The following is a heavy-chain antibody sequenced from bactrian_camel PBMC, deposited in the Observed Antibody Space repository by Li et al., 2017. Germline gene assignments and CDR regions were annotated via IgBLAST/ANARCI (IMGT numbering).Heavy chain of an antibody. J-gene: IGHJ4*01. Sequence: VQLVESGGGLVQPGGSLRLSCTASDLTYSHICMAWFRQAQGREREGVAVIDYDGSTAYADSVKGRFTISKDGAKKTLYLQMDSLTPSDTGVYYCAMSSPGFCYTFGINGYKYWGQGTQVTVS. V-gene: IGHV3S53*01. CDR3: AMSSPGFCYTFGINGYKY. D-gene: IGHD2*01. CDR1: DLTYSHIC. CDR2: IDYDGST.